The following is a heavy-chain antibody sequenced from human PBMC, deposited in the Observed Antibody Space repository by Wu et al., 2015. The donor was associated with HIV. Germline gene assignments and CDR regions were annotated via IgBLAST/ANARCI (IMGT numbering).Heavy chain of an antibody. J-gene: IGHJ6*02. Sequence: QVQLVQSGAEVKKPGASVKVSCKASGYTFTSYYMHWVRQAPGQGLEWMGIINPSGGSTSYAQKFQGRVTMTRDTSTSTVYMELSSLRSEDTAVYYCARGGLRDYYYYGMDVWGQGTTVTVSS. CDR2: INPSGGST. D-gene: IGHD4-17*01. V-gene: IGHV1-46*01. CDR1: GYTFTSYY. CDR3: ARGGLRDYYYYGMDV.